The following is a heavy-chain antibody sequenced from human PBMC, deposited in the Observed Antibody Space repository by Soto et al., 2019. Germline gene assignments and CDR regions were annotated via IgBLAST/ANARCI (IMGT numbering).Heavy chain of an antibody. CDR2: FDPEDGET. V-gene: IGHV1-24*01. Sequence: GASVKVSCKVSGYTLTELSMHWVRQAPGKGLEWMGGFDPEDGETIYAQKFQGRVTMTEDTSTNTAYMELSSLRSDDTAVYYCARDYSGDCSSTSCYVFWFDLRAQRTLVTVSS. CDR1: GYTLTELS. J-gene: IGHJ5*02. D-gene: IGHD2-2*01. CDR3: ARDYSGDCSSTSCYVFWFDL.